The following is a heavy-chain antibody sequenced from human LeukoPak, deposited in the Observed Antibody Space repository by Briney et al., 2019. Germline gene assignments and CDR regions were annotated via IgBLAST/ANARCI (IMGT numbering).Heavy chain of an antibody. V-gene: IGHV4-59*08. CDR1: GGSISSYY. J-gene: IGHJ3*02. D-gene: IGHD6-19*01. Sequence: SETLSLTCSVSGGSISSYYWSWIRQPPGKGLEWIGYIYYSGGTNYNPSLKSRVTMSVDTSKNQFSLKLTSVTAADTAVYYCARLRPVAGYDAFDIWGHGTMVTVSS. CDR3: ARLRPVAGYDAFDI. CDR2: IYYSGGT.